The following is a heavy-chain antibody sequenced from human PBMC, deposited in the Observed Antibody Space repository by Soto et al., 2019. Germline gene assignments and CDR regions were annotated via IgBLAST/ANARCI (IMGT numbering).Heavy chain of an antibody. D-gene: IGHD3-22*01. V-gene: IGHV2-5*01. J-gene: IGHJ5*02. CDR1: GFSLSTSGVG. CDR2: IYWNDDK. Sequence: ASGPTLVNPTQTLTLTCTFSGFSLSTSGVGVGWIRQPPGKALEWLALIYWNDDKRYSPSLKSRLTITKDTSKNQVVLTMTNVDPVDTATYYCAHRVTYYYDSSGYYWFDPWGQGTLVTVSS. CDR3: AHRVTYYYDSSGYYWFDP.